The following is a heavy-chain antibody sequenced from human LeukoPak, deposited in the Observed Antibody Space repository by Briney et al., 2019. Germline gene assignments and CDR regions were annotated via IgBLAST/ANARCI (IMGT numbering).Heavy chain of an antibody. Sequence: ASVKVSCKASGYTFTGYYMHWVRQAPGQGLEWMGWINPNSGGTNYAQKFQGRVTMTRDTSISAAYMELSRLRSDDTAVYYCAKTLVPAASSHLYYYYMDVWGKGTTVTVSS. D-gene: IGHD2-2*01. J-gene: IGHJ6*03. V-gene: IGHV1-2*02. CDR1: GYTFTGYY. CDR3: AKTLVPAASSHLYYYYMDV. CDR2: INPNSGGT.